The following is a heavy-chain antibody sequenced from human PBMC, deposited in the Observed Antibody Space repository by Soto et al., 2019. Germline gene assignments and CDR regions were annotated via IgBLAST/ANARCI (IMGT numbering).Heavy chain of an antibody. J-gene: IGHJ6*02. V-gene: IGHV5-51*01. D-gene: IGHD6-6*01. CDR3: ARIDRITVRPSPDV. Sequence: GESLKISCKGSGYTFTDYWIGWVRQLPGKGLEWMGIIYPGDSDTRYSPSFQGHVTISADKSISTAYLQWSSLKASDTAMYYCARIDRITVRPSPDVWGQGTTVTVSS. CDR1: GYTFTDYW. CDR2: IYPGDSDT.